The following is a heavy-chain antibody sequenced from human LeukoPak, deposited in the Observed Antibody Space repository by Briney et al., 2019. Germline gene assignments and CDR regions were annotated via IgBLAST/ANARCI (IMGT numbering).Heavy chain of an antibody. D-gene: IGHD6-19*01. J-gene: IGHJ4*02. V-gene: IGHV4-59*01. CDR2: IYYSGST. CDR1: GGSISSYY. CDR3: ARVSSGWYYFDY. Sequence: SETLSLTCTVSGGSISSYYWSWLRQPPGKGLEWIGYIYYSGSTNYNPSLKSRVTISVDTSKNQFSLKLSSVTAADTAVYYCARVSSGWYYFDYWGQRTLVTVSS.